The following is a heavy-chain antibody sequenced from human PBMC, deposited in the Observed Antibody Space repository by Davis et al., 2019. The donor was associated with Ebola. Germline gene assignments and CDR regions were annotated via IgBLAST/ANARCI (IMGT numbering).Heavy chain of an antibody. V-gene: IGHV3-53*01. J-gene: IGHJ6*04. CDR3: ARVPGIAADYGMDV. CDR2: IYSGGST. CDR1: GFTVSSNY. D-gene: IGHD6-13*01. Sequence: GGSLRLSCAASGFTVSSNYMSWVRQAPGKGLEWVSVIYSGGSTYYADSVKGRFTISRDNSKNTLYLQMSSLRAEDTAVYYCARVPGIAADYGMDVWGKGTTVTVSS.